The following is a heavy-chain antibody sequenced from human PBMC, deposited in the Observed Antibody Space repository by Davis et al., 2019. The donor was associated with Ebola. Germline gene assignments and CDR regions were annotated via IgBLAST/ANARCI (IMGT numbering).Heavy chain of an antibody. V-gene: IGHV3-15*01. CDR3: TTDPLYYGSGYDY. CDR2: IKSKTDGGTT. Sequence: PGGSLRLSCAASGFTFSNAWMSWVRQAPGKGLEWVGRIKSKTDGGTTDYAAPVKGRFTISRDDSKNTLYLQMNSLKTEDTAVYYCTTDPLYYGSGYDYWGQGTLVTVSS. CDR1: GFTFSNAW. J-gene: IGHJ4*02. D-gene: IGHD3-10*01.